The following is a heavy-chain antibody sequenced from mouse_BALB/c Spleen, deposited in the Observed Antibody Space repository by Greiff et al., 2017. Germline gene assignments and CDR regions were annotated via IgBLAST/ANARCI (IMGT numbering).Heavy chain of an antibody. CDR2: IYPGNSDT. CDR1: GYSFTSYW. D-gene: IGHD1-2*01. CDR3: TKPRLAFDY. J-gene: IGHJ2*01. V-gene: IGHV1-5*01. Sequence: EVQLQQSGTVLARPGASVKMSCKASGYSFTSYWMHWVKQRPGQGLEWIGAIYPGNSDTSYNQKFKGKAKLTAVTSASTAYMELSSLTNEDSAVYYCTKPRLAFDYWGQGTTLTGSS.